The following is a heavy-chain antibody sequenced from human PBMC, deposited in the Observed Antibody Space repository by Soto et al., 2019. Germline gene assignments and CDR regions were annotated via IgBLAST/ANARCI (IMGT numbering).Heavy chain of an antibody. CDR3: ARLQFYDFWSASVPLHX. CDR2: ISFTGST. Sequence: SETLSLTCAVSGASVSSGSYQWSWIRQSPGKGVEWIGFISFTGSTNSNPSLKSRVTFSVDSSKKHFSLKLTSVTAADTALYFCARLQFYDFWSASVPLHXWGQGTTVTVS. D-gene: IGHD3-3*01. V-gene: IGHV4-61*01. J-gene: IGHJ6*02. CDR1: GASVSSGSYQ.